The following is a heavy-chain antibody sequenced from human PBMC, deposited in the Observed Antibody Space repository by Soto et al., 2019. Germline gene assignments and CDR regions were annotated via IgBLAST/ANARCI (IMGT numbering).Heavy chain of an antibody. CDR3: ATCIAARTDWFDP. CDR1: GGTFSIYA. D-gene: IGHD6-6*01. Sequence: SSVKVCCKASGGTFSIYAISWVRQAPGQGLEWMGGIIPIFGTANYAQKFQGRVTITADESTSTAYMELSSLRSEDTAVYYCATCIAARTDWFDPWGQGTLVTVYS. J-gene: IGHJ5*02. V-gene: IGHV1-69*13. CDR2: IIPIFGTA.